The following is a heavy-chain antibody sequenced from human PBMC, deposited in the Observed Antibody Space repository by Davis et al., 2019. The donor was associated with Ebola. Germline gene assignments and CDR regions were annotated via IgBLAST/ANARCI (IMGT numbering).Heavy chain of an antibody. D-gene: IGHD2-2*01. J-gene: IGHJ6*02. Sequence: SETLSLTCAVYGGSFSGYYWSWIRQPPGKGLEWIGEINHSGSTYYNPSLKSRVTISVDTSKNQFSLKLSSVTAADTAVYYCARLSGIVVVPAAIRNYYGMDVWGQGTTVTVSS. CDR1: GGSFSGYY. CDR2: INHSGST. CDR3: ARLSGIVVVPAAIRNYYGMDV. V-gene: IGHV4-34*01.